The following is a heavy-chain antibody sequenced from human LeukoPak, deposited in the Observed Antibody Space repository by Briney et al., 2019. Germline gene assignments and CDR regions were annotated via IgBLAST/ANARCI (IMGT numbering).Heavy chain of an antibody. CDR1: GFTFSNYW. J-gene: IGHJ6*04. Sequence: GGSLRLSCSASGFTFSNYWMSWVRQAPGKGLEWVATIKRDGSEKYYVDSVKGRFTISRDNAKNSLYLQMNSQRAEDTAVYYCAELGITMIGGVWGKGTTVTISS. V-gene: IGHV3-7*01. D-gene: IGHD3-10*02. CDR2: IKRDGSEK. CDR3: AELGITMIGGV.